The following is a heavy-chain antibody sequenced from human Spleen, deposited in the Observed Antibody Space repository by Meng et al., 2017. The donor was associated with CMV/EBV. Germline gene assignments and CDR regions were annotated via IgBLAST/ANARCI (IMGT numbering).Heavy chain of an antibody. V-gene: IGHV4-4*02. CDR3: ARVREHTSLGNYWFDP. D-gene: IGHD3-16*01. CDR1: GASSTPPEW. J-gene: IGHJ5*02. CDR2: IDQSGNS. Sequence: GASSTPPEWWTWVRQPPGKGLEWVGEIDQSGNSHSNPSLKSRLTLSLDTSKNHLSLRMTSVTAEDTAIYYCARVREHTSLGNYWFDPWGQGTLVTVSS.